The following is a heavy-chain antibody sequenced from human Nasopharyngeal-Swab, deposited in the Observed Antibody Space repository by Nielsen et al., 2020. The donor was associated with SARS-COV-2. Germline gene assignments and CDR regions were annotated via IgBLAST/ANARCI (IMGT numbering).Heavy chain of an antibody. D-gene: IGHD4-17*01. CDR3: ARVNADYGFKWFNA. CDR1: GGSFDGYS. J-gene: IGHJ5*02. V-gene: IGHV4-59*01. CDR2: VHYSGST. Sequence: SETLSLTCTVSGGSFDGYSWNWIRRPPGKGLEWIGYVHYSGSTNYNPSLQHRVTISLDTSKKQFSLKLTSVTTADTALYYCARVNADYGFKWFNALGQGILVTVSS.